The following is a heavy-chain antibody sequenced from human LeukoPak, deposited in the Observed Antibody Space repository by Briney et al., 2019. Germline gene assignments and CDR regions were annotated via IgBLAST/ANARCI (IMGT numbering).Heavy chain of an antibody. V-gene: IGHV5-51*01. CDR3: ARQRYGGNPNNWFDP. D-gene: IGHD4-23*01. J-gene: IGHJ5*02. CDR1: GYNFTSYW. CDR2: IYPGDSDT. Sequence: GEPLKISCKGSGYNFTSYWIGWVRQMPGKGLECMGIIYPGDSDTRYSPSFQGQVTISADKSISTAYLQWSSLKASDTAMYYCARQRYGGNPNNWFDPWGQGTLVTVSS.